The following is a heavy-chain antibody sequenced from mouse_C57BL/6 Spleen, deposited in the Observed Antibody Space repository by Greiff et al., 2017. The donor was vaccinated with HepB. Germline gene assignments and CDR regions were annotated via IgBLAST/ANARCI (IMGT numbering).Heavy chain of an antibody. D-gene: IGHD1-1*01. CDR2: IRSKSNNYAT. J-gene: IGHJ2*01. V-gene: IGHV10-1*01. Sequence: EVKVEESGGGLVQPKGSLKLSCAASGFSFNTYAMNWVRQAPGKGLEWVARIRSKSNNYATYYADSVKDRFTISRDDSESMLYLQRNNLKTEDTAMYYCVRQNYYGSDFDYWGQGTTLTVSS. CDR1: GFSFNTYA. CDR3: VRQNYYGSDFDY.